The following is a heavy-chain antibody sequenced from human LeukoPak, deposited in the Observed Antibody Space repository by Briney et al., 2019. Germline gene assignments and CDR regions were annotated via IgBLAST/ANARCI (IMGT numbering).Heavy chain of an antibody. V-gene: IGHV6-1*01. D-gene: IGHD6-13*01. Sequence: SQTLSLTCAISGDSVSSNSAAWNWIRLSPSRGLEWLGRTYYRSKWYNDYAVSVKSRITINPDTSKNQFSLQLNSVTPEDTAVYYCARVSSSWNPRFDPWGQGTLVTVSS. CDR2: TYYRSKWYN. CDR3: ARVSSSWNPRFDP. CDR1: GDSVSSNSAA. J-gene: IGHJ5*02.